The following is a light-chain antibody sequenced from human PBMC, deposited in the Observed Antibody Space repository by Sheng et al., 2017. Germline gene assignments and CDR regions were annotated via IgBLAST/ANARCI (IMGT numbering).Light chain of an antibody. V-gene: IGKV3-20*01. J-gene: IGKJ1*01. Sequence: EIVLTQSPATLSLSPGETATLSCRASQNINRYVAWYQQKPGQTPRLLIYDASTRATGIPDRFSGSGSGTDFNFTITRLEPEDFSVYFCQQYHFSPETFGQGTKVAI. CDR1: QNINRY. CDR3: QQYHFSPET. CDR2: DAS.